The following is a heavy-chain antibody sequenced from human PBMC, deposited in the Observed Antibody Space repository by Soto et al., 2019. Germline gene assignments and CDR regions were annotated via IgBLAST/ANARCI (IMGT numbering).Heavy chain of an antibody. CDR2: INHSGST. CDR1: GGSFSGYY. V-gene: IGHV4-34*01. J-gene: IGHJ4*02. CDR3: GRGVYDYVWAITQTDY. D-gene: IGHD3-16*01. Sequence: SETLSLTCAVYGGSFSGYYWTWIRQPPGEGLEWIGEINHSGSTNYNPSLKSRVTISVDTSKNQFSLKLSSVTAADTAVYYCGRGVYDYVWAITQTDYWGQGTLVTVSS.